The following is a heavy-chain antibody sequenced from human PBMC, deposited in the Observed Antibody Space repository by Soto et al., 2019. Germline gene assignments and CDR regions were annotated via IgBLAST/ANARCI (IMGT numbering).Heavy chain of an antibody. J-gene: IGHJ1*01. CDR2: IIPVFGTA. V-gene: IGHV1-69*13. CDR1: GGTLSSYA. D-gene: IGHD1-1*01. Sequence: SVKVSCKASGGTLSSYAISWVRQAPGQGLECMGGIIPVFGTANYAQKFQGRVTINADESTSTVYMELSSLRSEDTAVYYCARGWNDFPHWGQGTLVTVSS. CDR3: ARGWNDFPH.